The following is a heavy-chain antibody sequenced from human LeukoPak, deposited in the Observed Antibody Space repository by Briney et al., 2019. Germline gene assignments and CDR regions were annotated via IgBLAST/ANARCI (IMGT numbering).Heavy chain of an antibody. CDR2: IIPIFGTA. Sequence: SVNVSCKASGGTFSSYAISWVRQAPGQGLEWMGGIIPIFGTANYAQKFQGRVTITTDESTSTAYMDLSILRSEDTAVYYCAREMTTGFFDHWGQGSLVTVSS. V-gene: IGHV1-69*05. CDR3: AREMTTGFFDH. CDR1: GGTFSSYA. J-gene: IGHJ4*02. D-gene: IGHD4-17*01.